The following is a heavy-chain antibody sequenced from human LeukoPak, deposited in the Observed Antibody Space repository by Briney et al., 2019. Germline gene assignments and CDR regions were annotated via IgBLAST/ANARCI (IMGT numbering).Heavy chain of an antibody. CDR3: ARGRGRTYQRGADY. D-gene: IGHD2-2*01. Sequence: PSETLSLTCTVSGGSISSSSYYWGWIRQPPGKGLEWIGSIYYSGSTYYNPSLKSRVTISVDTSKNQFSLKLSSVTAADTAVYYCARGRGRTYQRGADYWGRGTLVTVSS. CDR2: IYYSGST. CDR1: GGSISSSSYY. V-gene: IGHV4-39*07. J-gene: IGHJ4*02.